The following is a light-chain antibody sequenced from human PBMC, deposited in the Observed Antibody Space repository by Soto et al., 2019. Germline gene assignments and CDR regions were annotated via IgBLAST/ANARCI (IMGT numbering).Light chain of an antibody. Sequence: DIQMTQSPSSLSASVGDRVTITCRASQGIGSASGWYQQKPRKAPKRLIYAASSLQSGVPSRFSGSGSGTEFTLTISSLQPEDFATYYCLQHNSYPPTFGGGTKVEIK. CDR1: QGIGSA. CDR2: AAS. V-gene: IGKV1-17*01. J-gene: IGKJ4*01. CDR3: LQHNSYPPT.